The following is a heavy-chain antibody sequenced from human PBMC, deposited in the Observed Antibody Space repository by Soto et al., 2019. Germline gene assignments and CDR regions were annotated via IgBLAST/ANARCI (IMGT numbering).Heavy chain of an antibody. CDR1: GGSISSYY. CDR2: IYYSGST. V-gene: IGHV4-59*08. CDR3: ARHPERYFDWLSKGPWFAS. J-gene: IGHJ5*01. D-gene: IGHD3-9*01. Sequence: SETLSLTCTVSGGSISSYYWSWIRQPPGKGLEWIGYIYYSGSTNYNPSLKSRVTISVDTSKNQFSLKLSSVTAADTAVYYCARHPERYFDWLSKGPWFASWSQGSLVTVSS.